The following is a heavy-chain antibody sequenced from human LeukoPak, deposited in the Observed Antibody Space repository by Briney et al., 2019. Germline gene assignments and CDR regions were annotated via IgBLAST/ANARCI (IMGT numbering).Heavy chain of an antibody. CDR2: ISGSGGST. CDR1: GFIFSSYA. D-gene: IGHD2/OR15-2a*01. Sequence: HTGGSLRLSCAASGFIFSSYAMSWVRQAPGKGLEWVSAISGSGGSTYYADSVKGRFTISRDNSKNTLYLQMNSLRAEDTAVYYCAKDPLVNSQEYFDYWGQGTLVTVSS. V-gene: IGHV3-23*01. J-gene: IGHJ4*02. CDR3: AKDPLVNSQEYFDY.